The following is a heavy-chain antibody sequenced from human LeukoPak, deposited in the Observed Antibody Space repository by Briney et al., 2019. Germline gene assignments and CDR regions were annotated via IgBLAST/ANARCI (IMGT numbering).Heavy chain of an antibody. CDR3: ARSDYYGSGSPLDAFDI. V-gene: IGHV4-39*07. CDR2: IFYSGTT. J-gene: IGHJ3*02. Sequence: SSETLSLTCTVSGDTISTSFYYWDWIRQPPGKGLEWIGGIFYSGTTYYNPSLKSRVTMSVDTSKNQFSLKLSSVTAADTAVYYCARSDYYGSGSPLDAFDIWGQGTMVTVSS. D-gene: IGHD3-10*01. CDR1: GDTISTSFYY.